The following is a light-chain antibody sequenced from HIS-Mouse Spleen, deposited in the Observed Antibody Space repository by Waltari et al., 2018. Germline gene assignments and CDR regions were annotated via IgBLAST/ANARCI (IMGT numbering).Light chain of an antibody. CDR1: SSNIGSNY. Sequence: QSVLTQPPSASGTPGQRVTISCSGSSSNIGSNYVYWYQQPPGTAPKLPPHRNNHGPSGVPDRFSGSKSGTSASLAISGLRSEDEADYYCAAWDDSLSGWVFGGGTKLTVL. CDR3: AAWDDSLSGWV. J-gene: IGLJ3*02. V-gene: IGLV1-47*01. CDR2: RNN.